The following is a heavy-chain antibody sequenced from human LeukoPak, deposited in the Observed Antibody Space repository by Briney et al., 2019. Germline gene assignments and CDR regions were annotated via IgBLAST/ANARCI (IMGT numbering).Heavy chain of an antibody. D-gene: IGHD4-23*01. V-gene: IGHV3-48*03. Sequence: GGSLRLSCAASGFTFSSYAMNWVRQAPGKGLEWVSYISSSGSTIYYADSVKGRFTISRDNAKKSLYLQMKSLRAEDTAVYYCARDYGGSSPFDYWGQGTLVTVSS. CDR1: GFTFSSYA. CDR2: ISSSGSTI. CDR3: ARDYGGSSPFDY. J-gene: IGHJ4*02.